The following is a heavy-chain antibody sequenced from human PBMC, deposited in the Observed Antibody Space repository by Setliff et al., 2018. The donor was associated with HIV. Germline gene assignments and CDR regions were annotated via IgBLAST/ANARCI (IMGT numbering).Heavy chain of an antibody. Sequence: PSETLSLTCAVYGGSFSNFYWTWIRQPPRKGLEWIGEISHSGGTNYNPSLQSRVAISLDTSKSQFSLKLVSVTVADTAVCYCARGQEAFPAPHYMDVWGKGTTVTVSS. J-gene: IGHJ6*04. CDR3: ARGQEAFPAPHYMDV. V-gene: IGHV4-34*01. CDR2: ISHSGGT. CDR1: GGSFSNFY.